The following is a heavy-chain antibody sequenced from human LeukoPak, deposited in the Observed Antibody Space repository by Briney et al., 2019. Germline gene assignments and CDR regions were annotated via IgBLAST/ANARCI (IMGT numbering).Heavy chain of an antibody. V-gene: IGHV4-59*08. CDR2: IYYSGST. Sequence: SETLSLTCTVSGGSISSYYWSWIRQPPGKGLEWIGYIYYSGSTNYNPSLKSRVTISVDTSKNQFSLKLSSVTAADTAVYYCARHDSSGYYYSYYYYGKDVWGQGTTVTVSS. D-gene: IGHD3-22*01. CDR1: GGSISSYY. J-gene: IGHJ6*02. CDR3: ARHDSSGYYYSYYYYGKDV.